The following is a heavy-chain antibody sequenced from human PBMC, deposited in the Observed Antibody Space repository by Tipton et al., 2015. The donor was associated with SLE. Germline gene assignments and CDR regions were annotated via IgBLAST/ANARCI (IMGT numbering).Heavy chain of an antibody. Sequence: TLSLTCIVSGGSITTRSYYWGWIRQPAGKGLEWIGRIYTSGTTNYNPSLKSRVTMSVDTSKNQFSLKLSSVTAADTAVYYCARETSRMALIVVAIGAYDIWGQGRMVTVSS. CDR2: IYTSGTT. CDR3: ARETSRMALIVVAIGAYDI. J-gene: IGHJ3*02. CDR1: GGSITTRSYY. D-gene: IGHD3-22*01. V-gene: IGHV4-61*02.